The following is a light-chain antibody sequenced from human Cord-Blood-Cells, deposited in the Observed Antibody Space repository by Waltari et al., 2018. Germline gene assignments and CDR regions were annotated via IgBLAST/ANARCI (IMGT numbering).Light chain of an antibody. Sequence: EIVLTQSPGTLSLSPGERATLSCRASQSVSSSYLAWYQQKPGQAPRLLIYGASSRATGIPDRFSGRGSGTDFTLTISRLEPEDFAVYYCQQDGSPLTFGGGTKVEIK. V-gene: IGKV3-20*01. CDR1: QSVSSSY. CDR2: GAS. CDR3: QQDGSPLT. J-gene: IGKJ4*01.